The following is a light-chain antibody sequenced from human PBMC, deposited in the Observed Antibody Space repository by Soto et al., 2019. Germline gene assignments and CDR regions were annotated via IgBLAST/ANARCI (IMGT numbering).Light chain of an antibody. CDR3: AVWDDSLTAVV. Sequence: QSALTQPPSASGTPGQRVTISCSGSTSNIGSYTVNWYQQLPGTAPRLLIYNNDQRPSGVPDRFSGSKSGTSASLAISGLQSEDEADYYCAVWDDSLTAVVFGGGTKLTVL. V-gene: IGLV1-44*01. J-gene: IGLJ2*01. CDR1: TSNIGSYT. CDR2: NND.